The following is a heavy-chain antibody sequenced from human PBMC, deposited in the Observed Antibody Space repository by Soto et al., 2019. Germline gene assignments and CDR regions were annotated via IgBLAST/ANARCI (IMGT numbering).Heavy chain of an antibody. CDR1: GFTFSDSV. D-gene: IGHD6-6*01. V-gene: IGHV3-23*01. CDR3: ALEYSSSTPLDY. J-gene: IGHJ4*02. CDR2: MSGDGRT. Sequence: GGSLRLSCVGSGFTFSDSVMAWVRQAPGKGLEWLSVMSGDGRTRYALSVTGRFTISRDNSKNTLYLQMNSLRAEDTAVYYCALEYSSSTPLDYWGQGTLVTVSS.